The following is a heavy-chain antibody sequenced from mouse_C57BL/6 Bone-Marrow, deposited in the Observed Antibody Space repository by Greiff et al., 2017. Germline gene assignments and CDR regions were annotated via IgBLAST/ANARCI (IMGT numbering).Heavy chain of an antibody. CDR1: GYAFSSSW. D-gene: IGHD2-1*01. Sequence: VQLQESGPELVKPGASVKISCKASGYAFSSSWMNWVKQRPGKGLEWIGRIYPGDGDTNYNGKFKGKATLTADKSSSTAYMQLSSLTSEDSAVYFCARRGGYGNYLDYWGQGTTLTVSS. J-gene: IGHJ2*01. CDR2: IYPGDGDT. CDR3: ARRGGYGNYLDY. V-gene: IGHV1-82*01.